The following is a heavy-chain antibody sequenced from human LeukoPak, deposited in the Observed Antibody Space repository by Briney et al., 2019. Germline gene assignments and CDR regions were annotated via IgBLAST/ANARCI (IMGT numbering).Heavy chain of an antibody. CDR1: GYTFTSYY. CDR2: INPSSGST. CDR3: ARVRSSGYYYKAFDI. D-gene: IGHD3-22*01. V-gene: IGHV1-46*01. J-gene: IGHJ3*02. Sequence: ASVKVSRKASGYTFTSYYIQWVRQAPGQGLEWMGIINPSSGSTNYAQKFQGRVTMTRDTSTSTVYMDLTRLRSEDTAVYCCARVRSSGYYYKAFDIWGQGTMVTVSS.